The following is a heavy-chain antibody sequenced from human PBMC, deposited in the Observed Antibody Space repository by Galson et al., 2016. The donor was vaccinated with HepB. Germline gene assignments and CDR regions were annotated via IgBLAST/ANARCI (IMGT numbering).Heavy chain of an antibody. J-gene: IGHJ4*02. CDR2: IDPDESYI. CDR1: GYSFTNNW. D-gene: IGHD1-14*01. V-gene: IGHV5-10-1*01. CDR3: ARRPPAGERATSFDY. Sequence: QSGAEVKEPGESLNISCQGSGYSFTNNWVAWVRQVPGKGLEWVGRIDPDESYIAYNPSFHGHVTISVDKSKRTAYLQWNSLQTSDTAIYYCARRPPAGERATSFDYWGQGTLVTVSS.